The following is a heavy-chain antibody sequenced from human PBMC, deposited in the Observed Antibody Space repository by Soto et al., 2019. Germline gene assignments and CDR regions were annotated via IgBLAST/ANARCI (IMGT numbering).Heavy chain of an antibody. D-gene: IGHD3-9*01. CDR2: INPNSGGT. CDR1: GYTFTGYY. Sequence: ASVKVSCKASGYTFTGYYMHWVRQAPGQGLEWMGWINPNSGGTNYAQKFQGWVTMTRDTSISTAYMELSRLRSDDTAVYCCARGGFYYDILTGYQLNYYYGMDVWGQGTTVTVSS. V-gene: IGHV1-2*04. CDR3: ARGGFYYDILTGYQLNYYYGMDV. J-gene: IGHJ6*02.